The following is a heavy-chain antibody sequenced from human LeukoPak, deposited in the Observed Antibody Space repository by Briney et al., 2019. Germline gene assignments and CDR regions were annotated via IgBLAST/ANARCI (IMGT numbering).Heavy chain of an antibody. CDR3: AREEYCSVAYYYYYMDV. CDR1: GGAISTRNYY. CDR2: ITHSGST. Sequence: ETLSLTCTVSGGAISTRNYYWGWIRQPPGNGQEWIGEITHSGSTNYNPSLKSRVTISVDTSKNHFFLKLSSVTAADTAVYYCAREEYCSVAYYYYYMDVWGKGTTVTVSS. D-gene: IGHD6-6*01. V-gene: IGHV4-39*02. J-gene: IGHJ6*03.